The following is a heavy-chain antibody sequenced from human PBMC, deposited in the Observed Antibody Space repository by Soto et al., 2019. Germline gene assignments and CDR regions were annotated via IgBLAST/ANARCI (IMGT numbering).Heavy chain of an antibody. CDR2: ISSSSSYT. V-gene: IGHV3-11*06. Sequence: ESGGGLVKPGGSLRLSCAASGFTFSDYYMSWIRQAPGKGLEWVSYISSSSSYTIYADAVKGRFTISRDNAKNSLYLQMNSLRAEYMAVYYCARTSSSTAQYYFDYWCQGTLVTVSS. J-gene: IGHJ4*02. CDR3: ARTSSSTAQYYFDY. CDR1: GFTFSDYY. D-gene: IGHD6-6*01.